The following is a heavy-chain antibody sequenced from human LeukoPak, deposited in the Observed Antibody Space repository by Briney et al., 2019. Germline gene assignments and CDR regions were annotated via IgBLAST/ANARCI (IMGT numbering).Heavy chain of an antibody. CDR2: ISGSGGST. CDR3: AKDRGVVVDYFVY. D-gene: IGHD2-15*01. J-gene: IGHJ4*02. V-gene: IGHV3-23*01. Sequence: GGSLRLSCAASGFTFSSYAMSWVRQAPGKGLEWVSAISGSGGSTYCADSVKGRFTISRDNSKNALYLQMNSLRAEDTAVYYCAKDRGVVVDYFVYWGQGTLVTVSS. CDR1: GFTFSSYA.